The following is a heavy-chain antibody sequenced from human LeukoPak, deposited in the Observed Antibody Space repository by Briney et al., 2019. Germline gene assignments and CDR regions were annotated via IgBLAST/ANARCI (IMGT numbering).Heavy chain of an antibody. CDR2: ISGSGGST. Sequence: GGSLRLSCAASGFTFSSYAMSWVRRAPGKGLEWVSAISGSGGSTYYADSVKGRFTISRDNSKNTLYLQMNSLRAEDTAVYYCAKDMYNYYYYYMDVWGKGTTVTVSS. CDR1: GFTFSSYA. J-gene: IGHJ6*03. V-gene: IGHV3-23*01. CDR3: AKDMYNYYYYYMDV. D-gene: IGHD1-1*01.